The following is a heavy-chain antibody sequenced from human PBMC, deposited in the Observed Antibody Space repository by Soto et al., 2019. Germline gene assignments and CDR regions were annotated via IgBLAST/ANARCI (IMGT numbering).Heavy chain of an antibody. J-gene: IGHJ6*02. CDR3: ARAGEYYYYYGMDV. CDR2: INAGNGNT. Sequence: ASVKVSCKASGYTFTSYAMHWVGPAPGQRLEWMGWINAGNGNTKYSQKFQGRVTITRDTSASTAYMELSSLRSEDTAVYYCARAGEYYYYYGMDVWGQGTTVTVSS. CDR1: GYTFTSYA. D-gene: IGHD7-27*01. V-gene: IGHV1-3*01.